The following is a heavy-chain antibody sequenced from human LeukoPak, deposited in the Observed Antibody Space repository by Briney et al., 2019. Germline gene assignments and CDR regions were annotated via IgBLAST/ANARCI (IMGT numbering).Heavy chain of an antibody. CDR3: ASNSFDYYGSGSYSVDY. J-gene: IGHJ4*02. V-gene: IGHV4-34*01. CDR2: SNHSGST. D-gene: IGHD3-10*01. CDR1: GGSFSGYY. Sequence: PSETLSLTSAVYGGSFSGYYWSWIRQPPGRGLEWIGESNHSGSTNYNPSLKSRVTISVDTSKNQFSLKLSSVTAADTAVYYCASNSFDYYGSGSYSVDYWGQGTLVTVSS.